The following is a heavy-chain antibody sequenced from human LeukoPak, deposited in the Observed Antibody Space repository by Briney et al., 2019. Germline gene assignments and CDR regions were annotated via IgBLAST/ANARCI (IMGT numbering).Heavy chain of an antibody. J-gene: IGHJ1*01. D-gene: IGHD3-9*01. V-gene: IGHV1-18*01. CDR1: GYTFTNYG. Sequence: ASVKVSCKASGYTFTNYGISWVRQAPGQGLEWMGWISAYNGNTNYAQKLQGRVTMTTDTSTSTAYMELRSLRSDDTAVYYCATYYDILTGPKLGFQHWGQGTLVTVSS. CDR2: ISAYNGNT. CDR3: ATYYDILTGPKLGFQH.